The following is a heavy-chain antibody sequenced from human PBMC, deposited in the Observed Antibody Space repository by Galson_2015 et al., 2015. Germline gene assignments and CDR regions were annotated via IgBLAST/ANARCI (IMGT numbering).Heavy chain of an antibody. CDR1: GGSISSGGYY. Sequence: TLSLTCTVSGGSISSGGYYWSWIRQHPGKGLERIGYSHYSESTYYNPSLKSRVTISLDTSKNQFSLKLSSVTAADTAVYYCAREVRGVPYYYYMDVWGKGTTVTVSS. CDR2: SHYSEST. V-gene: IGHV4-31*03. CDR3: AREVRGVPYYYYMDV. J-gene: IGHJ6*03. D-gene: IGHD3-10*01.